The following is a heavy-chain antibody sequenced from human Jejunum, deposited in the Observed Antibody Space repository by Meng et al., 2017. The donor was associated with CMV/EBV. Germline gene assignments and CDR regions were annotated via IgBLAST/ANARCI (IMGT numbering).Heavy chain of an antibody. V-gene: IGHV4-61*08. CDR2: IAYSGST. D-gene: IGHD3-16*01. J-gene: IGHJ4*02. CDR1: GVSVDSGDSY. Sequence: GAGVSVDSGDSYWSWIRRPPGKEMAWMGYIAYSGSTNYNPSLKSRVTMSLDTSKTQVSLRLNSVTAADTAVYYCAWGPNMFYFDSWAQGTLVTVSS. CDR3: AWGPNMFYFDS.